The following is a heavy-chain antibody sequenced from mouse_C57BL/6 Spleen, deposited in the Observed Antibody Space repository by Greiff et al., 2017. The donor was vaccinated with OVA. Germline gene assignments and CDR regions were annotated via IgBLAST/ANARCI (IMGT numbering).Heavy chain of an antibody. CDR3: TLFRGWCAY. Sequence: VHVKQSGAELVRPGASVKLSCTASGFNIKDDYMHWVKQRPEQGLEWIGWIDPENGDTEYASKFQGKATITADTSSNTAYLQLSSLTSEDTAVYYCTLFRGWCAYWGQGTLVTVSA. CDR1: GFNIKDDY. V-gene: IGHV14-4*01. CDR2: IDPENGDT. D-gene: IGHD3-3*01. J-gene: IGHJ3*01.